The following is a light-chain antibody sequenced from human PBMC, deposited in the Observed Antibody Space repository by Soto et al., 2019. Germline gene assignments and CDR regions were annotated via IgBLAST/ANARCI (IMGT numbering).Light chain of an antibody. V-gene: IGLV7-46*01. CDR1: AGAVTSGHF. Sequence: QAGVTEESSLTVSPGGTVTLTCASSAGAVTSGHFPYWFQQKPGQAPRTLIYDTTKKHAWTPARFSGSLLGGKAALTLSGAQPEDEAEYYCLLSYSGASVFGTGTKVTVL. CDR2: DTT. J-gene: IGLJ1*01. CDR3: LLSYSGASV.